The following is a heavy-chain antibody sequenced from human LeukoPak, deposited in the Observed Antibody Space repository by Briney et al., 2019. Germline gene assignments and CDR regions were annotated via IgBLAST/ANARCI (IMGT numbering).Heavy chain of an antibody. J-gene: IGHJ3*02. Sequence: GGSLRLSCAASGFTFSSYWMHWVRQAPGKGLVWVSRINSDGSSTNYADSVKGRFTISRDNSKNTLYLQMNSLRAEDTAVYYCAKEGRGGGYGYDAFDIWGQGTMVTVSS. CDR2: INSDGSST. V-gene: IGHV3-74*01. CDR1: GFTFSSYW. CDR3: AKEGRGGGYGYDAFDI. D-gene: IGHD6-25*01.